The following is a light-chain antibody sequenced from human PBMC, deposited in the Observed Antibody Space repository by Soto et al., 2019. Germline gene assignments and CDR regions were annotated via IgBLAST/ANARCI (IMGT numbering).Light chain of an antibody. V-gene: IGLV2-14*01. J-gene: IGLJ1*01. CDR3: SSNTSNSPYV. CDR2: EVS. Sequence: QSALTQPASVSGSPGQSITISCTGTSSDVGGYNYVSWYQQHPGKAPKLMIYEVSSRPSGVSYRFSASKSGNTASLTISGLQAEDESDCYSSSNTSNSPYVFGTGTKVTVL. CDR1: SSDVGGYNY.